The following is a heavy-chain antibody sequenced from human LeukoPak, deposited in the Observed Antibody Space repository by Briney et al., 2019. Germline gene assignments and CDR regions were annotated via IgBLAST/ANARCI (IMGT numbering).Heavy chain of an antibody. CDR2: ISYDGSSK. V-gene: IGHV3-30*18. D-gene: IGHD3-22*01. CDR3: AKDNGYYDSSGSFYY. Sequence: GGSLRLSCAASGFTFSSYGMHWVRQAPGKGLEWVAVISYDGSSKYYADSVKGRFTISRDNSKNTLYLQMNSLRAEDTAVYYCAKDNGYYDSSGSFYYWGQGTLVTVSS. J-gene: IGHJ4*02. CDR1: GFTFSSYG.